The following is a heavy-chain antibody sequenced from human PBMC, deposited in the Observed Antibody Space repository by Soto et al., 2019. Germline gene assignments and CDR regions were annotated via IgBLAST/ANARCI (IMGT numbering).Heavy chain of an antibody. CDR2: IYYSGST. J-gene: IGHJ6*02. CDR1: GGSISSYY. Sequence: SETLSLTCTVSGGSISSYYGSWIRQPPGKGLEWIGYIYYSGSTNYNPSLKSRVTISVDTSKNQFSLKLSSVTAADTAVYYCARTYSYGYYYYGMDVWGQGTTVTVSS. D-gene: IGHD5-18*01. V-gene: IGHV4-59*01. CDR3: ARTYSYGYYYYGMDV.